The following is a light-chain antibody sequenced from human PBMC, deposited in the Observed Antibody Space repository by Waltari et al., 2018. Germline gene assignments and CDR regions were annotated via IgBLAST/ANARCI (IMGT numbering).Light chain of an antibody. CDR1: SSDVGANNF. CDR2: DIN. Sequence: QSALTQPRSVSGSPGQSVTISCTGTSSDVGANNFVSWYQHHPDKAPKLIIYDINKRPSGVQDRFSGSKAGKTASLTISGRQAEDEADYYCCSCVGRNIYWVFGGGTKLTVL. J-gene: IGLJ3*02. V-gene: IGLV2-11*01. CDR3: CSCVGRNIYWV.